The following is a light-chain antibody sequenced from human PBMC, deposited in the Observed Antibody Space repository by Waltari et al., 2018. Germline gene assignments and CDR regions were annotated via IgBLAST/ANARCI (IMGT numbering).Light chain of an antibody. CDR3: CSYTTSNSVV. CDR1: SSHIGTYNY. V-gene: IGLV2-14*01. CDR2: EVS. J-gene: IGLJ2*01. Sequence: QSALTQPASVSASPGQSITISCTGPSSHIGTYNYVSWYQQHPDKAPKLIIYEVSNRASGVSNRFSASKSGNTASLTSSGLQAEDEADYYCCSYTTSNSVVFGGGTKLTVL.